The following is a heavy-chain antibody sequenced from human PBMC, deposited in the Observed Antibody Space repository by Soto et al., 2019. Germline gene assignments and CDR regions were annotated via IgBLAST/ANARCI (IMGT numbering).Heavy chain of an antibody. J-gene: IGHJ6*02. Sequence: LGESLKISCKASGFTFSSYSLGWVRHMPGKGLQWMGNIFSSDSSAKYSPSFVGQVTISVDRSINTAYLQWSSLKASDTAIYYCARGVEGGSHFYGMDIWGQGTTVTVSS. CDR1: GFTFSSYS. V-gene: IGHV5-51*01. D-gene: IGHD1-26*01. CDR3: ARGVEGGSHFYGMDI. CDR2: IFSSDSSA.